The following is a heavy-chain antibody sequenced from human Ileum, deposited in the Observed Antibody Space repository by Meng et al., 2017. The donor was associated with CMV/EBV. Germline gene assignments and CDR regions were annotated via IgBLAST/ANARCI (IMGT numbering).Heavy chain of an antibody. CDR1: GCTFGSCP. Sequence: LRLPCAAAGCTFGSCPLTWVRQAPGKGLEWLSAISGRGDSTYYADSVKGRFTIFRDNSKNTLYLRMNSLRAEDTAVYYCAKDKAPFDYWGQGTLVTVSS. CDR3: AKDKAPFDY. CDR2: ISGRGDST. J-gene: IGHJ4*02. V-gene: IGHV3-23*01.